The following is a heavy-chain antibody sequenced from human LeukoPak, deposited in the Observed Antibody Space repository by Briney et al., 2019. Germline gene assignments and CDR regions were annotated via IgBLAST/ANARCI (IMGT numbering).Heavy chain of an antibody. CDR2: IYPGDSDT. Sequence: KNGESLKISCKGSGYSFTSYWIGWVRQMPGKGLEWMGIIYPGDSDTRYSPSFQGQVTISADKSISTAYLQWSSLKASDTAMYYRARFSVGATVGDDAFDIWGQGTMVTVSS. J-gene: IGHJ3*02. V-gene: IGHV5-51*01. CDR3: ARFSVGATVGDDAFDI. D-gene: IGHD1-26*01. CDR1: GYSFTSYW.